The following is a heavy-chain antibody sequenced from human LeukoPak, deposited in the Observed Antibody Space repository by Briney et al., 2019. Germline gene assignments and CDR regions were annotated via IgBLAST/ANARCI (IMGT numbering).Heavy chain of an antibody. V-gene: IGHV3-74*01. CDR2: INSDGSST. CDR3: ARVNWELRDAFDI. CDR1: GFSFSSYC. Sequence: GGSLRLSCAASGFSFSSYCMHWVRQAPGKGLVWVSRINSDGSSTSYADSVKGRFTISRDNAKNTLYLQMNSLRAEDTSVYYCARVNWELRDAFDIWGQGTMVTVSS. D-gene: IGHD1-26*01. J-gene: IGHJ3*02.